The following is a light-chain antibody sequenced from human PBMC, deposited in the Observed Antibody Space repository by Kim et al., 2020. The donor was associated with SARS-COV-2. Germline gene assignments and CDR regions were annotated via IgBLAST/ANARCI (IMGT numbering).Light chain of an antibody. Sequence: GAPVKLTCTLSSGHITYSIAWHQHRPEKGPRYLMKLNSDGSHTKGDGIPDRFSGSSSGAERYLTISSLQSEDEADYYCQTWDTGMVFGGGTQLTVL. CDR2: LNSDGSH. CDR1: SGHITYS. CDR3: QTWDTGMV. J-gene: IGLJ2*01. V-gene: IGLV4-69*01.